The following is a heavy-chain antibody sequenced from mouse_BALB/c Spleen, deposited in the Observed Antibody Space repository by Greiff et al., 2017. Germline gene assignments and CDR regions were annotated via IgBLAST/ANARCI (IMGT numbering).Heavy chain of an antibody. CDR3: ARGGYDYDWFAY. Sequence: EVQVVESGGGLVQPGGSLRLSCATSGFTFTDYYMSWVRQPPGKALEWLGFIRNKANGYTTEYSASVKGRFTISRDNSQSILYLQMNTLRAEDSATYYCARGGYDYDWFAYWGQGTLVTVSA. D-gene: IGHD2-4*01. CDR2: IRNKANGYTT. J-gene: IGHJ3*01. CDR1: GFTFTDYY. V-gene: IGHV7-3*02.